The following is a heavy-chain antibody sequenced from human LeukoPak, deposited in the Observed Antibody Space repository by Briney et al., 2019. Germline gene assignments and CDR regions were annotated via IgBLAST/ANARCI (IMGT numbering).Heavy chain of an antibody. D-gene: IGHD3-22*01. J-gene: IGHJ4*02. V-gene: IGHV4-61*02. Sequence: SQTLSLTCTVSGGSISSGSYYWSWIRQPAGKGLEWIGRIYYSGSTYYNPSLKSRVTISVDTSKNQFSLKLSSVTAADTAVYYCARAQSRTLYYYDSSGYYYDYWGQGTLVTVSS. CDR1: GGSISSGSYY. CDR2: IYYSGST. CDR3: ARAQSRTLYYYDSSGYYYDY.